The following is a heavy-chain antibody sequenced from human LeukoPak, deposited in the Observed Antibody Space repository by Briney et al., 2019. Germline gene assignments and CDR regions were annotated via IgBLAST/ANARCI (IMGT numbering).Heavy chain of an antibody. CDR2: IDPNSGGT. J-gene: IGHJ4*02. CDR1: GYTFTDYY. V-gene: IGHV1-2*02. CDR3: ARQKAAAGHFDY. D-gene: IGHD6-13*01. Sequence: ASVKASCKASGYTFTDYYIHWVRQAPGQGLEWMGWIDPNSGGTNYAQKFQGRVTMTRDTSISSAYMDLSRLRYDDTAVYYCARQKAAAGHFDYWGQGTLVTVSS.